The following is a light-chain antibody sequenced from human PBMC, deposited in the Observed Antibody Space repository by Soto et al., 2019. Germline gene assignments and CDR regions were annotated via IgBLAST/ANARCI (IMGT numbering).Light chain of an antibody. CDR3: QQLSLYPLT. J-gene: IGKJ4*01. CDR2: VTS. Sequence: IQLTQSPSSLSASVGDRVTLTCRASQGISSYVAWYQQKPGQAPKLLIYVTSTLQAGVPSRFSGSGSGADFTLTISSLQPEDSATYYCQQLSLYPLTFGGGTKVEVK. V-gene: IGKV1-9*01. CDR1: QGISSY.